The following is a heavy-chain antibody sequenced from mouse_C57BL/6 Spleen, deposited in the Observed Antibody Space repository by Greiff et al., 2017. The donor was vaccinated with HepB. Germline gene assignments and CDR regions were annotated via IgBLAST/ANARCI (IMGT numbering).Heavy chain of an antibody. CDR2: FHPNSGST. Sequence: QVQLQQPGAELVKPGASVKLSCKASGYTFTSYWMHWVKQRPGQGLEWIGMFHPNSGSTNYNEKFKSKATLTVDKSSSTAYMQLSSLTYEDSAVYYCAMDSSGYGYAIDYWGQGTSVTVSS. D-gene: IGHD3-2*02. J-gene: IGHJ4*01. V-gene: IGHV1-64*01. CDR3: AMDSSGYGYAIDY. CDR1: GYTFTSYW.